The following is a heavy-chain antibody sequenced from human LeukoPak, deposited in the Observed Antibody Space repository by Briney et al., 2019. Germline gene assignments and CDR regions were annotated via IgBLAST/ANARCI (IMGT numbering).Heavy chain of an antibody. CDR1: GFTFSSYS. J-gene: IGHJ5*02. CDR3: ARDITTWPPFGENWFDP. CDR2: ISSSSSNI. V-gene: IGHV3-21*01. Sequence: GGSLRLSCAASGFTFSSYSMNWVRQAPGNGLEWVSSISSSSSNIYYADSVKGRFTISRDNAKNSLYLQMNSLRAEDTGVYYCARDITTWPPFGENWFDPWGQGTLVTVSS. D-gene: IGHD2/OR15-2a*01.